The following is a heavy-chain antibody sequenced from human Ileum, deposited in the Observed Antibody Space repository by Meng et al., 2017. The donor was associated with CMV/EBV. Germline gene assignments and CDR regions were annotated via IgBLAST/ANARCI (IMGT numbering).Heavy chain of an antibody. J-gene: IGHJ4*02. Sequence: SLRLSCAASGFTFSSYALHWVRQAPGKGLEWVAVISYDGGNKYYADSVKGRFTISRDNSKNTLYLQMNSLRTADTAVYYCARDSCSSSSCSKQFDYWGQGTLVTVSS. CDR2: ISYDGGNK. V-gene: IGHV3-30-3*01. CDR3: ARDSCSSSSCSKQFDY. D-gene: IGHD2-2*01. CDR1: GFTFSSYA.